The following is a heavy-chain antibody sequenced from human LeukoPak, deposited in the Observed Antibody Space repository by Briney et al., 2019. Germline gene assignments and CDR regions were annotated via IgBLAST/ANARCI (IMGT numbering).Heavy chain of an antibody. J-gene: IGHJ4*02. CDR1: GGSISSSKW. D-gene: IGHD6-19*01. Sequence: NPSGTLSLTCAVSGGSISSSKWWSWVRQPPGKGLEWIGEIYHSGSTNYNPCLKSRVTISVDKSKNQFSLKLSSVTAADTAVYYCARGAVWYSSGRFDYWGQGTLVTVSS. CDR2: IYHSGST. CDR3: ARGAVWYSSGRFDY. V-gene: IGHV4-4*02.